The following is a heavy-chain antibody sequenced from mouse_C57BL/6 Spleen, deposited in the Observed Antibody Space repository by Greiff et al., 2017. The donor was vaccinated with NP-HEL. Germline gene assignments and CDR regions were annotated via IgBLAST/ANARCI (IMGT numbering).Heavy chain of an antibody. D-gene: IGHD1-1*01. CDR1: GYTFTSYW. CDR3: ARSFITTVVDWYFDV. V-gene: IGHV1-72*01. CDR2: IDPNSGGT. J-gene: IGHJ1*03. Sequence: VQLQQSGAELVKPGASVKLSCKASGYTFTSYWMHWVKQRPGRGLEWIGRIDPNSGGTKYNEKFKSKATLTVDKPSSTAYMQLSSLTSEDSAVYYCARSFITTVVDWYFDVWGTRTTVTVSS.